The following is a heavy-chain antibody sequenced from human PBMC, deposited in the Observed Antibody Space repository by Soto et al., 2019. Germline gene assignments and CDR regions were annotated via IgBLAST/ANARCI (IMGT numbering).Heavy chain of an antibody. Sequence: QVQLQESGPGLVKPSETLSLTCTVSGDSISRYYWSWIRLSPGKGLEWIGYIYYSGETNYNPSVTSRVTISVDRTTNQLSLKLSSVTAADTAVYYCARDQGGEFLKGSGMDVWGQGTTVTVSS. CDR2: IYYSGET. J-gene: IGHJ6*02. D-gene: IGHD3-10*01. V-gene: IGHV4-59*01. CDR3: ARDQGGEFLKGSGMDV. CDR1: GDSISRYY.